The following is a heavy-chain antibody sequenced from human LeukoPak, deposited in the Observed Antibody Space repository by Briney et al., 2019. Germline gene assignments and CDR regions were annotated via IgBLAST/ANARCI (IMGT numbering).Heavy chain of an antibody. CDR1: GGSISTGSHY. J-gene: IGHJ4*02. D-gene: IGHD3-9*01. V-gene: IGHV4-61*02. Sequence: SETLSLTCTVSGGSISTGSHYWSWIRQPAGKGLEWIGRIYTSGSTNYNPSLKSRVTISVDTSKNQFSLNVSSVTAADTAVYYCARAAPILTGSDYWGQGTLVTVSS. CDR2: IYTSGST. CDR3: ARAAPILTGSDY.